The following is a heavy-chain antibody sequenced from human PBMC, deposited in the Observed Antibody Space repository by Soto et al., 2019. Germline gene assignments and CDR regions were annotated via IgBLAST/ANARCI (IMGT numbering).Heavy chain of an antibody. CDR1: GFTFSSYA. CDR3: AKHPQTYYDYVWGISHYYYYGMDV. Sequence: WSLRLSCAASGFTFSSYAMSWVRQAPGKGLEWVSAISGSGGSTYYADSVKGRFTISRDNSKNTLYLQMNSLGAEDTAVYYCAKHPQTYYDYVWGISHYYYYGMDVWGQGTTVTVSS. J-gene: IGHJ6*02. D-gene: IGHD3-16*01. CDR2: ISGSGGST. V-gene: IGHV3-23*01.